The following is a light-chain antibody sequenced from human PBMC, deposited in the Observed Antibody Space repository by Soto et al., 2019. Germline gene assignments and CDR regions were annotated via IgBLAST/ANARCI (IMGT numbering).Light chain of an antibody. Sequence: QSALTQPASVSWSPGQSITISCTGTSSDVGAYNFVSWHQQHPGKAPKLIIYNVYDRPSGISYRFSGSKSGNTASLTISGHQGEDEADYYCSSYTISRTYVFGTGTKLTVL. CDR3: SSYTISRTYV. CDR2: NVY. J-gene: IGLJ1*01. V-gene: IGLV2-14*03. CDR1: SSDVGAYNF.